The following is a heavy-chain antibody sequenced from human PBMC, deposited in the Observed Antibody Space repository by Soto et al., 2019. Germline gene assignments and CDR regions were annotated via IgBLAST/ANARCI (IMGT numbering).Heavy chain of an antibody. J-gene: IGHJ4*02. Sequence: GHSLKISCKGSGYSFTIYWIGWVRQMPGKGLEWMGIIYPGDSDTRYSPSFQGQVTISADKSISTAYLQWSSLKASDTAMYYCARSQAAXGYDYVWGSYRHPHLDYWGQGTLVTVSS. CDR3: ARSQAAXGYDYVWGSYRHPHLDY. V-gene: IGHV5-51*01. CDR1: GYSFTIYW. CDR2: IYPGDSDT. D-gene: IGHD3-16*02.